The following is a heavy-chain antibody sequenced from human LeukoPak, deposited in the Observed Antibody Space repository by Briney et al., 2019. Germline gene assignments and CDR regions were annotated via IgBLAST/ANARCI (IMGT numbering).Heavy chain of an antibody. CDR1: GFTVSSNY. CDR2: IYSGGST. Sequence: GGSLRLSCAASGFTVSSNYMSWVRQAPGKGLEWVSVIYSGGSTYYADSVKGRFTISRDNSKNTLYLQMNSLRAEDTAVYYCAKDLFGGNVYDAFDIWGQGTMVTVSS. J-gene: IGHJ3*02. CDR3: AKDLFGGNVYDAFDI. D-gene: IGHD4-23*01. V-gene: IGHV3-53*01.